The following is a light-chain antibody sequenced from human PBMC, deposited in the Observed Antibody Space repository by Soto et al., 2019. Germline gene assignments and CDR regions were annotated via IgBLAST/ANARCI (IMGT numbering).Light chain of an antibody. Sequence: QSVLTQPPSVSGAPGQRVTISCTGSTSNIGAIYDVHWYQQLPGTAPKLLIYGNSNRPSGVPDRFSGSKSGTSASLAITGLRAEDEADYYCQSYDSSLSGWVFGGGTTVTVL. J-gene: IGLJ3*02. CDR1: TSNIGAIYD. V-gene: IGLV1-40*01. CDR2: GNS. CDR3: QSYDSSLSGWV.